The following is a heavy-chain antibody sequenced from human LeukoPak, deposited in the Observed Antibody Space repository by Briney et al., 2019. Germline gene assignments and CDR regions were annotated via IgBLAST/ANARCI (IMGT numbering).Heavy chain of an antibody. CDR2: INPDSGST. Sequence: ASVTLSCTASGYTFTGYYMHWVRQAPGQGLEWIGWINPDSGSTNYAQKFQGRVTMTRDTSISTAYMELSRLRSDDTAVYYCAREITMIVVVISSSAFDIWGQGTMVTVSS. V-gene: IGHV1-2*02. CDR3: AREITMIVVVISSSAFDI. D-gene: IGHD3-22*01. J-gene: IGHJ3*02. CDR1: GYTFTGYY.